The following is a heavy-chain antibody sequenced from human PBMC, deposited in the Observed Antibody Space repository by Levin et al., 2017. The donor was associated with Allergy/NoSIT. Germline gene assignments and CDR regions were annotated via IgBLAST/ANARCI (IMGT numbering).Heavy chain of an antibody. V-gene: IGHV1-24*01. D-gene: IGHD5-24*01. Sequence: ASLKVSCKVSGYTLTELSMHWVRQAPGKGLEWMGGFDPEDGETIYAQKFQGRVTMTEDTSTDTAYMELSSLRSEDTAVYYCATATRPMATDAFDIWGQGTMVTVSS. J-gene: IGHJ3*02. CDR1: GYTLTELS. CDR3: ATATRPMATDAFDI. CDR2: FDPEDGET.